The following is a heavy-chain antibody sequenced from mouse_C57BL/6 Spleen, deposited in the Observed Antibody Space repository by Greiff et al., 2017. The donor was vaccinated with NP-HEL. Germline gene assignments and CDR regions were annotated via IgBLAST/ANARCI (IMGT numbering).Heavy chain of an antibody. CDR1: GFTFSDYG. CDR3: ARGDYEYYFDY. V-gene: IGHV5-17*01. D-gene: IGHD2-4*01. J-gene: IGHJ2*01. Sequence: DVKLVESGGGLVKPGGSLKLSCAASGFTFSDYGLHWVRQAPEKGLEWVAYISSGSSTIYYADTVKGRFTISRDNAKNTLFLRMTSLRSEDTAMYYCARGDYEYYFDYWGQGTTLTVSS. CDR2: ISSGSSTI.